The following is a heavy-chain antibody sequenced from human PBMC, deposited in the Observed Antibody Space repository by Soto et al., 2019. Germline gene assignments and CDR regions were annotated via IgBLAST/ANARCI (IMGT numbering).Heavy chain of an antibody. D-gene: IGHD6-6*01. V-gene: IGHV3-30*18. CDR1: GFTFSSYG. CDR3: AKMYSSSCWCFQH. J-gene: IGHJ1*01. Sequence: ESGGGVVQPGRSLRLSCAASGFTFSSYGMHWVRQAPGKGLEWVAVISYDGSNKYYADSVKGRFTISRDNSKNTLYLQMNSLRAEDTAVYYCAKMYSSSCWCFQHWGQGTLVTVSS. CDR2: ISYDGSNK.